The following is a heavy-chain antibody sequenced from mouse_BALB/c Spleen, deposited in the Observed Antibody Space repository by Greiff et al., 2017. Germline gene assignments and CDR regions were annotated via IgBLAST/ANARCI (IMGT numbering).Heavy chain of an antibody. J-gene: IGHJ4*01. V-gene: IGHV5-9-4*01. Sequence: EVMLVESGGGLVKPGGSLKLSCAASGFTFSSYAMSWVRQSPEKRLEWVAEISSGGSYTYYPDTVTGRFTISRDNAKNTLYLEMSSLRSEDTAMYYCARAGYYGYYAMDYWGQGTSVTVSS. CDR3: ARAGYYGYYAMDY. CDR1: GFTFSSYA. CDR2: ISSGGSYT. D-gene: IGHD1-1*01.